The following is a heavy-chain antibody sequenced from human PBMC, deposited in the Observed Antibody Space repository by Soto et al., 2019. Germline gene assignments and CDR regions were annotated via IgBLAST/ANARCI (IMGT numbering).Heavy chain of an antibody. CDR1: GGSITSSY. Sequence: SETLSLTCTVSGGSITSSYWGWIRRPPGKGLEWIAYIYDAGISGYTPSTSYNPSLKSRVTMSVDTSKNQFSLKLTSVTAADTAVYYCARGEDAFFYYGLDVWGQGITVTVSS. J-gene: IGHJ6*02. V-gene: IGHV4-59*01. CDR2: IYDAGISGYTPST. CDR3: ARGEDAFFYYGLDV.